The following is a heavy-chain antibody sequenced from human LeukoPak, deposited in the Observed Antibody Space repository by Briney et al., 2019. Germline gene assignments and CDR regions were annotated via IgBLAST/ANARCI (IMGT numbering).Heavy chain of an antibody. CDR2: INPNSGGT. V-gene: IGHV1-2*02. CDR3: ARGGFWSGYYKGSYYYYGMDV. J-gene: IGHJ6*02. CDR1: GYTFTGYY. Sequence: ASVKVSCKASGYTFTGYYTHWVRQAPGQGLEWMGWINPNSGGTNYAQKFQGRVTMTRDTSISTAYMELSRLRSDDTAVYYCARGGFWSGYYKGSYYYYGMDVWGQGTTVTVSS. D-gene: IGHD3-3*01.